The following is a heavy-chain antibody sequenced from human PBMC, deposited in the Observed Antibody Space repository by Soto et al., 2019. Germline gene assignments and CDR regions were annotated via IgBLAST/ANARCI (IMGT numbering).Heavy chain of an antibody. CDR1: GYTFTGYY. CDR3: ARERDYYDSSGYFPFGY. J-gene: IGHJ4*02. V-gene: IGHV1-2*02. Sequence: QVQLVQSGAEVKKPGASVKVSCKASGYTFTGYYMHWVRQAPGQGLEWMGWINPNSGGTNYAQKFQGRVTMTRDTSINTAYMELSRLRSDDTAVYYCARERDYYDSSGYFPFGYWGQGTLVTVSS. D-gene: IGHD3-22*01. CDR2: INPNSGGT.